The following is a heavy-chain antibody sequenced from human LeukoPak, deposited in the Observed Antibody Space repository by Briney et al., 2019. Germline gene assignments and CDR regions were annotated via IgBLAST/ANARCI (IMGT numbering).Heavy chain of an antibody. CDR3: TTDSSSRYGIVWQAEYFQH. Sequence: GGSLRLSCAASGFTFSNAWMSWVRQAPGKGLEWVGRIKSKTDGGTTDYAAPVKGRFTISRDDSKNTLYLQMNSLKTEDTAVYYCTTDSSSRYGIVWQAEYFQHWGQGTLVTVSS. J-gene: IGHJ1*01. V-gene: IGHV3-15*01. CDR2: IKSKTDGGTT. D-gene: IGHD6-13*01. CDR1: GFTFSNAW.